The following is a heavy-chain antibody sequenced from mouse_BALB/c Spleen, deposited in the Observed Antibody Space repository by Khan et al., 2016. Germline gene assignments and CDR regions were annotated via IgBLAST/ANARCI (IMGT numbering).Heavy chain of an antibody. CDR2: INPSTGYT. CDR1: GYTFTSYW. D-gene: IGHD1-1*01. V-gene: IGHV1-7*01. CDR3: ATSYYYGSSYYAMD. J-gene: IGHJ4*01. Sequence: QVQLQQSGAELAKPGASVKMSCKASGYTFTSYWMHWVKQRPGQGLEWIGYINPSTGYTEYNQKFKDKATLTADKFSSTAYMQLSSLTSEDSAVYYCATSYYYGSSYYAMD.